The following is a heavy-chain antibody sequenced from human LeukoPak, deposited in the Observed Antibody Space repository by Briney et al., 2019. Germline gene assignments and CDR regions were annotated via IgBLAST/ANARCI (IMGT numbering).Heavy chain of an antibody. D-gene: IGHD3-10*01. V-gene: IGHV4-59*01. Sequence: PSETLSLTCTVSGGSISSYYGSWIRQPPGKGLEWIGYIYYSGSTNYNPSLKSRVTISVDTSKNQFSLKLSSVTAADTAVYYCARERFGEFDYWGQGTLVTVSS. CDR3: ARERFGEFDY. CDR1: GGSISSYY. J-gene: IGHJ4*02. CDR2: IYYSGST.